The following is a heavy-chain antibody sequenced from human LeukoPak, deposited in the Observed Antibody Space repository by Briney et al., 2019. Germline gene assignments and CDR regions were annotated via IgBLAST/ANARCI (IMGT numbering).Heavy chain of an antibody. CDR2: ISGNGDST. CDR1: GFTFSSYA. V-gene: IGHV3-23*01. D-gene: IGHD3-10*01. J-gene: IGHJ4*02. Sequence: SGGSLRLSCAASGFTFSSYAMGWVRQAPGKGLEWVSAISGNGDSTYFADSVKGRFTISRDNSKNTLYVQMKSLRAEDTAVYYCAKGTWFGDYPVPFDSWGQGTLVTVSS. CDR3: AKGTWFGDYPVPFDS.